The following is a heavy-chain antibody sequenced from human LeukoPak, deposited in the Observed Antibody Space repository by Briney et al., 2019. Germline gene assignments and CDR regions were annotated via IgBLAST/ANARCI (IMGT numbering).Heavy chain of an antibody. V-gene: IGHV1-2*02. J-gene: IGHJ5*02. CDR3: ARDGGYYYDSSGYYEGFDP. CDR1: GYTFTGYY. CDR2: INPNSGGT. Sequence: ASVKVSCKASGYTFTGYYMHWVRQAPGQGLEWMGWINPNSGGTNYAQKFQGRDTMTRDTSISTAYMELSRLRSDDTAVYYCARDGGYYYDSSGYYEGFDPWGQGTLVTVSS. D-gene: IGHD3-22*01.